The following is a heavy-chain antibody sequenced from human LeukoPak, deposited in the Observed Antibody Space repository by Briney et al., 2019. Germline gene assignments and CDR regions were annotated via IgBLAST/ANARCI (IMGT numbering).Heavy chain of an antibody. CDR2: INQDGSDK. CDR1: GFSLSHYR. J-gene: IGHJ6*02. Sequence: PGGSLRLYCAASGFSLSHYRMSWVRQAPGKGLEWVANINQDGSDKYYVDSVMGRFTISKDNAKNSVYLQMNSLRPEYTAIYYCAWYGVTRGLDVWGQGTTVTVSS. CDR3: AWYGVTRGLDV. V-gene: IGHV3-7*01. D-gene: IGHD3-10*01.